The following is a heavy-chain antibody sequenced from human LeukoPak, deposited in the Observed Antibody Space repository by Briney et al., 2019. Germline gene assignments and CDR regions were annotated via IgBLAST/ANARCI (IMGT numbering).Heavy chain of an antibody. V-gene: IGHV3-64*01. CDR3: ARVVRRWEIRDGLDI. D-gene: IGHD1-26*01. Sequence: PGGSLRLSYAASGFTFSSYVMYWVRQAPGKGLEFVSAITTNGGSTYYASSVKGRFTISRDNSKNTLYLQMGSLRADDMAVYFCARVVRRWEIRDGLDIWGRGTMVTVSS. J-gene: IGHJ3*02. CDR1: GFTFSSYV. CDR2: ITTNGGST.